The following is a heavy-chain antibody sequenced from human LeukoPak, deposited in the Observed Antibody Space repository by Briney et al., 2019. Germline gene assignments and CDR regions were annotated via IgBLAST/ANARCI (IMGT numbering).Heavy chain of an antibody. D-gene: IGHD2-8*01. CDR1: GFTLSTNA. CDR2: ISGSGAST. Sequence: GSLRLSCLTSGFTLSTNAMSWVRQAPGKGLEWISGISGSGASTYYAGSVKGRFTISRDDSRNSLYLQMNSLKTEDSAVYYCARVLTNSWSGTVCDYWGQGTLVTVSS. J-gene: IGHJ4*02. V-gene: IGHV3-23*01. CDR3: ARVLTNSWSGTVCDY.